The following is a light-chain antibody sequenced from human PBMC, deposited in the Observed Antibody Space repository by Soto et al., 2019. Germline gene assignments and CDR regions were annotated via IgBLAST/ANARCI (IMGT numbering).Light chain of an antibody. Sequence: HSVLTQPPSVSGAPGQRVTISCTGSSSNIGAGSDVHWYQHVPGTAPKLLVYGSYNRPSGVPDRFSGSKSGTSASLAITGLQAEDEADFYCQSYDSSLSAWVFGTGTKVTVL. V-gene: IGLV1-40*01. CDR3: QSYDSSLSAWV. CDR2: GSY. CDR1: SSNIGAGSD. J-gene: IGLJ1*01.